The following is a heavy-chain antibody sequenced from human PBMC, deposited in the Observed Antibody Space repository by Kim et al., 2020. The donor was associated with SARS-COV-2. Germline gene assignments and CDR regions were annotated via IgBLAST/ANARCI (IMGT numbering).Heavy chain of an antibody. CDR2: INPRDGTT. Sequence: ASVKVSCKASGYTFTTFYMHWVRQAPGQGLEWMGIINPRDGTTTYAQKFQGRVTKTRDTSTSTVYMELSSLRSEDTAVYYCARDRSSGWGAFDVWGQGT. CDR1: GYTFTTFY. D-gene: IGHD6-19*01. J-gene: IGHJ3*01. V-gene: IGHV1-46*01. CDR3: ARDRSSGWGAFDV.